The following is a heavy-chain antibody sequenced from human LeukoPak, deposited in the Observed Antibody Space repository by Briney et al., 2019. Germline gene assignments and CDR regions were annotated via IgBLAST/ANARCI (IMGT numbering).Heavy chain of an antibody. J-gene: IGHJ2*01. V-gene: IGHV4-59*01. D-gene: IGHD3-22*01. Sequence: SETLSLTCTVSGGSFSSYYWSWVRQTPGKGLEWIGYIYYSGTTKYNPSLRSRVTISIDTSKSRFSLKLGSVTAADTAVYYCARANNYDSSGYYFYWYFDLWGRGTLVTVSS. CDR3: ARANNYDSSGYYFYWYFDL. CDR1: GGSFSSYY. CDR2: IYYSGTT.